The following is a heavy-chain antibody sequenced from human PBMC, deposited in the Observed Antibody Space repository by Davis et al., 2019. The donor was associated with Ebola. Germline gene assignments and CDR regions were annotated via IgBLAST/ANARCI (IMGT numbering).Heavy chain of an antibody. CDR1: GYTFTSYG. D-gene: IGHD1-26*01. V-gene: IGHV1-18*01. Sequence: ASVKVSCKASGYTFTSYGISWVRQAPGQGLEWMGWISAYNGNTNYAQKLQGRVTMTTDTSTSTAYMELRSLRSDDTAVYYCARVSFPVGATTGYFDYWGQGTLVTVSS. J-gene: IGHJ4*02. CDR2: ISAYNGNT. CDR3: ARVSFPVGATTGYFDY.